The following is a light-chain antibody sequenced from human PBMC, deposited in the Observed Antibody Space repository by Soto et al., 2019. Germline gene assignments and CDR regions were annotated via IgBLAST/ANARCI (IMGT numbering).Light chain of an antibody. Sequence: QSVLTQPASVSGSPGQSITISCTGTSSDVGSYNLVSWYQQHPGKAPKLMIYEGSKRPSGVSNRFSGSKSGNTASLTISGLQAEDEADYYCCSYAGRSTGVFGGGTKLTVL. CDR1: SSDVGSYNL. CDR3: CSYAGRSTGV. V-gene: IGLV2-23*01. CDR2: EGS. J-gene: IGLJ3*02.